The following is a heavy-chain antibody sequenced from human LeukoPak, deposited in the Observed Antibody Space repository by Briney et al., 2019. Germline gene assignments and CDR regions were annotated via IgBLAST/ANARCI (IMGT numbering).Heavy chain of an antibody. CDR3: ARGLLIAAAGTDWDY. V-gene: IGHV1-3*01. D-gene: IGHD6-13*01. CDR2: INAGNGNT. J-gene: IGHJ4*02. Sequence: ASVKVSCKASGYTFTSYAMHWVRQAPGQRLEWMGWINAGNGNTKYSQKFQGRVTITRDTSASTAYMELSSLRSEDTAVYYCARGLLIAAAGTDWDYWGQGTLVTASS. CDR1: GYTFTSYA.